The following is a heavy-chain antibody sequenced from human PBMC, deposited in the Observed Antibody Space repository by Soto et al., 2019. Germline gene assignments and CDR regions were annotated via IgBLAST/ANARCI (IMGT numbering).Heavy chain of an antibody. D-gene: IGHD6-19*01. CDR2: IYWNDDK. V-gene: IGHV2-5*01. J-gene: IGHJ5*02. Sequence: GSGPTPVNPTQTLTLTCIFSGFSLRTSGVGVGWIRQPPGKALEWLGFIYWNDDKRYTPSLKSRLTITKDTSKNPVVLTMTNMDPVDTATYYCAKSGSSGWYGWFDPWGQGTLVTVSS. CDR1: GFSLRTSGVG. CDR3: AKSGSSGWYGWFDP.